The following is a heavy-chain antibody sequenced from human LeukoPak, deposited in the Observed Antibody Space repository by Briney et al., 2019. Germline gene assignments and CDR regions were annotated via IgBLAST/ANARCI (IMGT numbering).Heavy chain of an antibody. CDR2: INPNSGGT. D-gene: IGHD4-17*01. Sequence: ASVKVSCKASGYTFTSYYMHWVRQAPGQGLEWMGWINPNSGGTNYAQKFQGRVTMTRDTSISTAYMELSRLRSDDTAVYYCARRHYGAMREWFDYWGQGTLVTVSS. V-gene: IGHV1-2*02. CDR1: GYTFTSYY. CDR3: ARRHYGAMREWFDY. J-gene: IGHJ4*02.